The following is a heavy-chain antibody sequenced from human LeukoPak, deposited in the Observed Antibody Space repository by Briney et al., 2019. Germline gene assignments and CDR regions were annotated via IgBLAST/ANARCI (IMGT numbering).Heavy chain of an antibody. D-gene: IGHD5-18*01. V-gene: IGHV1-24*01. Sequence: ASVKVSCKVSGYTLTELSMHWVRQAPGKGLEWMGGFDPEDGETIYAQKFQGRVTMTTDTSTSTAYMELRSLRSDDTAVYYCARTLAADIQLWSDGFFDFWGQGTLVIVSS. CDR3: ARTLAADIQLWSDGFFDF. CDR1: GYTLTELS. CDR2: FDPEDGET. J-gene: IGHJ4*02.